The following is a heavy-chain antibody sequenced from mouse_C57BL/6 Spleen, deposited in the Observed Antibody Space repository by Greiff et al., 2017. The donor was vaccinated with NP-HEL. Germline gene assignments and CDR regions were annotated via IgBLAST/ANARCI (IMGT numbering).Heavy chain of an antibody. CDR3: ARYYDTWYFDV. CDR1: GYTFTSYW. CDR2: IHPNSGST. Sequence: QVQLQQPGAELVKPGASVKLSCKASGYTFTSYWMHWVKQRPGQGLEWIGMIHPNSGSTNYNEKFKSKATLTVDKSSSTAYMQLSSLTSEDSAVYYCARYYDTWYFDVWGTGTTVTVSS. D-gene: IGHD1-1*01. J-gene: IGHJ1*03. V-gene: IGHV1-64*01.